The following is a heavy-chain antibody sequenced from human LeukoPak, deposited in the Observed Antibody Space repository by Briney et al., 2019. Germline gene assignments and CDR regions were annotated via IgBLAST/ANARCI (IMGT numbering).Heavy chain of an antibody. V-gene: IGHV3-15*01. D-gene: IGHD6-13*01. Sequence: PGGSLRLSCAASGFTFSNAWMSWVRQAPGKGLEWVGRIKSKTDGGTTDYAAPVKGRFTISRDDSKNTLYLQMNSLKTEDTAVYYCTALQDAAGYYYYYMDVWGKGTTVTVSS. CDR2: IKSKTDGGTT. CDR3: TALQDAAGYYYYYMDV. J-gene: IGHJ6*03. CDR1: GFTFSNAW.